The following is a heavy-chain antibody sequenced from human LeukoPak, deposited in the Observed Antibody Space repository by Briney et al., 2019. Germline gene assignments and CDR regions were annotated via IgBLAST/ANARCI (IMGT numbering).Heavy chain of an antibody. CDR1: GGTFSSYA. Sequence: APVKVSCKASGGTFSSYAISWVRQAPGQGLEWMGRIIPILGIANYAQKFQGRVTITADKSTSTAYMELSSLRSEDTAVYYCARGAMRISPWAFDIWGQGTMVTVSS. CDR3: ARGAMRISPWAFDI. V-gene: IGHV1-69*04. J-gene: IGHJ3*02. D-gene: IGHD3-16*02. CDR2: IIPILGIA.